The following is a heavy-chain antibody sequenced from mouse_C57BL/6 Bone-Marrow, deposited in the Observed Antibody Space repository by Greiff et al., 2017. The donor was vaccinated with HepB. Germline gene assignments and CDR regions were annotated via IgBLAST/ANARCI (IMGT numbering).Heavy chain of an antibody. CDR1: GFSINSDCY. Sequence: VQLKESGPSLVRPSQTLSLTCTVTGFSINSDCYWIWIRQFPGNKLEYIGYTFYSGITYYNPSLESRTYITRDTSKNQFSLKLSSVTTEDTATYYCARSYSNYLWYFDVWGTGTTVTVSS. J-gene: IGHJ1*03. D-gene: IGHD2-5*01. CDR2: TFYSGIT. CDR3: ARSYSNYLWYFDV. V-gene: IGHV3-3*01.